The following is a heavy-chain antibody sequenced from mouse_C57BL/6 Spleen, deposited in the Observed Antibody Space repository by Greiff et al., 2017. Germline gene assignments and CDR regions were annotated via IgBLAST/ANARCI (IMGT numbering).Heavy chain of an antibody. Sequence: QVQLQQSGAELVKPGASVKMSCKASGYTFTTYPIEWMKQNTGKSLEWIGNFHPYNDDTKYNEKFKGKATLTVEKSSSTVYLELSRLTSDDSGVYYCARRDGSSYGGYFDVWGTGTTVTVSS. CDR1: GYTFTTYP. D-gene: IGHD1-1*01. CDR3: ARRDGSSYGGYFDV. J-gene: IGHJ1*03. CDR2: FHPYNDDT. V-gene: IGHV1-47*01.